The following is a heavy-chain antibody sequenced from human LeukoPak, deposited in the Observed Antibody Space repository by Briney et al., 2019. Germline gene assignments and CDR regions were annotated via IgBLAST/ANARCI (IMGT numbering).Heavy chain of an antibody. V-gene: IGHV4-61*02. D-gene: IGHD3-22*01. Sequence: SETLSLTCTFSGGSISSGSYYWSWIRQPAGKGLEWIGRIYTSGSTNYNPSLKSRVTISVDTSKNQFSLKLSSVTAADTAVYYCARDGYYDSSGYPHFDYWGQGTLVTVSS. CDR1: GGSISSGSYY. CDR3: ARDGYYDSSGYPHFDY. J-gene: IGHJ4*02. CDR2: IYTSGST.